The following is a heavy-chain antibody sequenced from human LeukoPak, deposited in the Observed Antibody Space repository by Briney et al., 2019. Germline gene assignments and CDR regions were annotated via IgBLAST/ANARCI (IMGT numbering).Heavy chain of an antibody. CDR3: AGDLMVRGVINYYYYYGMDV. CDR2: ISYDGSNK. V-gene: IGHV3-30*04. CDR1: GFTFSSYA. D-gene: IGHD3-10*01. Sequence: QPGRSLRLSCAASGFTFSSYAMHWVRQAPGKGLEWVAVISYDGSNKYYADSVKGRFTISRDNSKNTLYLQMNSLRAEDTAVYYCAGDLMVRGVINYYYYYGMDVWGKGTTVTVSS. J-gene: IGHJ6*04.